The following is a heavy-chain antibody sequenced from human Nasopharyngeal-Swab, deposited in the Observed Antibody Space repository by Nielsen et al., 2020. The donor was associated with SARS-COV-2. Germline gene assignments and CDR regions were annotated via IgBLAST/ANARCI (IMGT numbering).Heavy chain of an antibody. CDR3: ARHQPRRITIFGVVSLPNDY. CDR1: GGSISSSSYY. D-gene: IGHD3-3*01. CDR2: IYYSWST. V-gene: IGHV4-39*01. Sequence: SETLSLTCTVSGGSISSSSYYWGWIRQPPGKGLEWIGSIYYSWSTYYNPSLKSRVTISVDTSKNQFSLKLSSVTAADTAVYYCARHQPRRITIFGVVSLPNDYWGQGTLVTVSS. J-gene: IGHJ4*02.